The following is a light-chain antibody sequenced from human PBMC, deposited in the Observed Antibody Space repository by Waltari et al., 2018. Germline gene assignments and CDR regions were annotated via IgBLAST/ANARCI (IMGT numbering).Light chain of an antibody. CDR3: QQGKTFPFV. Sequence: DIVMTQSPSSVSASVGDGVTITCRAGQDISRSLAWYQQKPGKAPKLLITVTSSLQSGVPSRFSGRGSGTDFTLTISSLQPEDFATYYCQQGKTFPFVFGQGTRLEI. V-gene: IGKV1-12*01. CDR2: VTS. J-gene: IGKJ2*01. CDR1: QDISRS.